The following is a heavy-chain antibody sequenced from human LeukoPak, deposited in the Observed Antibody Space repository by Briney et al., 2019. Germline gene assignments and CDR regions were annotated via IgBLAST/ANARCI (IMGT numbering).Heavy chain of an antibody. Sequence: PSETLSLTCTVSGGSISSGSYYWSWIRQPAGKGLEWIGRIYTSGSTNYNPSPKSRVTISVDTSKNQFSLKLSSVTAADTAVYYCARGYYDSSGYYLEGFDYWGQGTLVTVSS. V-gene: IGHV4-61*02. CDR1: GGSISSGSYY. CDR3: ARGYYDSSGYYLEGFDY. CDR2: IYTSGST. J-gene: IGHJ4*02. D-gene: IGHD3-22*01.